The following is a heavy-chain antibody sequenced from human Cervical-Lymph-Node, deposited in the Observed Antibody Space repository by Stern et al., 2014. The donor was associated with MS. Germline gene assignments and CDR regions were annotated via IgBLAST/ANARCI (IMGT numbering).Heavy chain of an antibody. V-gene: IGHV1-69*01. CDR1: GGTFSSYA. Sequence: QVQLVESGAEVKKPGSSVKVSCKASGGTFSSYAISWVRQAPGQGLEWMGGIIPIFGTANYAQKFQGRVTITADESTSTAYMELSSLRSEDTAVYYCARDGSGSYYNNPDYYYGMDVWGQGTTVTVSS. J-gene: IGHJ6*02. CDR3: ARDGSGSYYNNPDYYYGMDV. D-gene: IGHD3-10*01. CDR2: IIPIFGTA.